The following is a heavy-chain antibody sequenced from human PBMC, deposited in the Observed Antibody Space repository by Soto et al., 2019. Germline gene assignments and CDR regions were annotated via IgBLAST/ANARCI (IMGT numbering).Heavy chain of an antibody. CDR1: GCTFSNYG. CDR3: ARAYYFGSGTSYTLYY. D-gene: IGHD3-10*01. V-gene: IGHV3-30*03. CDR2: ISDDGVSK. J-gene: IGHJ4*02. Sequence: LRLSCAASGCTFSNYGMHWVRQAPGKGLEWVAVISDDGVSKYYADSVQGRFTISRDNSESAVFLQMNSLRPDDTALYFCARAYYFGSGTSYTLYYWGQGTQVTVSS.